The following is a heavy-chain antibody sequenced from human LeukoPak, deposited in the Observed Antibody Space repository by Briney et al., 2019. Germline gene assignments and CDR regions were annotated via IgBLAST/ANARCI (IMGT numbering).Heavy chain of an antibody. Sequence: SETLSLTCTASGGSISSSSYYWGWIRQPPGKGLEWIGSIYYSGSTYYNPSLKSRVTMSVDTSTNQFFLKMTSVTAADTGVYSCARDSGTTGEVKFDPWGRGTLVTVSS. CDR1: GGSISSSSYY. V-gene: IGHV4-39*07. CDR2: IYYSGST. J-gene: IGHJ5*02. CDR3: ARDSGTTGEVKFDP. D-gene: IGHD3-10*01.